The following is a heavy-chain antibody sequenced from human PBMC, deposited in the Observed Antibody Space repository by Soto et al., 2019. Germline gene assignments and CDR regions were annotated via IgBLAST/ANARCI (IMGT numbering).Heavy chain of an antibody. D-gene: IGHD6-13*01. CDR3: ARFEQQPTWDWFDP. V-gene: IGHV4-39*01. J-gene: IGHJ5*02. Sequence: SETLSLTCTVSGGSISSSSYYWGWIRQPPGKGLEWIGSIYYSGSTYYNPSLKSRVTISVDTSKNQFSLKLSSVTAADTAVYYCARFEQQPTWDWFDPWGQGTLVTVSS. CDR2: IYYSGST. CDR1: GGSISSSSYY.